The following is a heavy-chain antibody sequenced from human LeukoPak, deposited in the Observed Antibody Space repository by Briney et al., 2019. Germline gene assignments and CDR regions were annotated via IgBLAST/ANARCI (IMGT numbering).Heavy chain of an antibody. J-gene: IGHJ5*02. CDR2: IHHSGRT. CDR1: GYSISSDYY. Sequence: PSETLSLTCTVSGYSISSDYYWGWIRQPPGKGLEWIGSIHHSGRTYYNPSLKSRVTISVDTSKNQFSLKLSSVTAADTAVYYCARDHLANLASRLFDPWGQGTLSPSPQ. CDR3: ARDHLANLASRLFDP. V-gene: IGHV4-38-2*02. D-gene: IGHD3-3*01.